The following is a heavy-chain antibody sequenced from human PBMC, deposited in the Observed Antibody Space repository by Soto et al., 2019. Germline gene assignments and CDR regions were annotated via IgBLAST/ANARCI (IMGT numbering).Heavy chain of an antibody. D-gene: IGHD3-10*01. CDR2: IYYSGST. CDR1: GGSISSSSYY. CDR3: ARVGGFGATTIDY. V-gene: IGHV4-39*07. Sequence: SETMSLTCAVSGGSISSSSYYLGWNRPPPGKGLEWIGNIYYSGSTNYNPSLKSRVTISVDTSKNQFSLKLSSVTAADTAVYYCARVGGFGATTIDYRGQGTLVTVSS. J-gene: IGHJ4*02.